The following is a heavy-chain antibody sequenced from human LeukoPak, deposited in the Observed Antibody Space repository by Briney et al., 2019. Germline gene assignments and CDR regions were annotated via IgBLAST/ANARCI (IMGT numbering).Heavy chain of an antibody. V-gene: IGHV3-64*04. CDR1: GFTFSSYA. CDR2: ISSNGGST. D-gene: IGHD3-10*01. CDR3: AKGRSRAGSGGAFDH. Sequence: GGSLRLSCSASGFTFSSYAMHWVRQAPGKGLEYVSAISSNGGSTYYADSVKGRFTISRDNSKNTLYLQMNSLRAEDTAVYYCAKGRSRAGSGGAFDHWGQGTPVTVSS. J-gene: IGHJ4*02.